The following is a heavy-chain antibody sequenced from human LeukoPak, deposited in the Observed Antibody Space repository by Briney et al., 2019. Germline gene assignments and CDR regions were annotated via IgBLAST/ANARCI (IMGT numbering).Heavy chain of an antibody. CDR1: GGSISSYY. V-gene: IGHV4-59*13. CDR2: IYYSGST. CDR3: ARSYGSLEEGMWFDP. Sequence: SETLSLTCTVSGGSISSYYWSWIRQPPGKGLEWIGYIYYSGSTNYNPSLKSRVIISVDTSKNQFSLKLSSVTAADTAVYYCARSYGSLEEGMWFDPWGQGTLVTVSS. D-gene: IGHD3-10*01. J-gene: IGHJ5*02.